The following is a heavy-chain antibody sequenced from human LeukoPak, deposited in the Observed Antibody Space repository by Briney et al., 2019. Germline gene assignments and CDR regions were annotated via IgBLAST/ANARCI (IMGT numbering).Heavy chain of an antibody. Sequence: GASVKVSCKASGGTFSSYAISWVRQAPGQGLEWMGGIIPISGTANYAQKFQGRVTFTTGESTSTAYMELTSLRSEDTAVYYCARGGTFYRRTLLNYFDYWGQGSLVTVSS. J-gene: IGHJ4*02. CDR1: GGTFSSYA. CDR3: ARGGTFYRRTLLNYFDY. V-gene: IGHV1-69*05. CDR2: IIPISGTA. D-gene: IGHD1-14*01.